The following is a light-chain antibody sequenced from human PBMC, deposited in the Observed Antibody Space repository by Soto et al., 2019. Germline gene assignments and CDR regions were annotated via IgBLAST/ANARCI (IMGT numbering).Light chain of an antibody. CDR3: CSYASSSTVV. CDR2: DVS. Sequence: QSALTQPASVSGSPGQSITISCTGTSSDVGGYNYVSWYQQHPGKAPGLVIYDVSHRPSGVSNRFSGSKSGNTASLTISGLQDEDEADYYCCSYASSSTVVFGGGTKLTVL. V-gene: IGLV2-14*01. CDR1: SSDVGGYNY. J-gene: IGLJ2*01.